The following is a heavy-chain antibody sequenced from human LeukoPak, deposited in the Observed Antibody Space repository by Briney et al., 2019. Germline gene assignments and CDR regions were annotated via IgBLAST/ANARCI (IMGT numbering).Heavy chain of an antibody. Sequence: PGGSLRLSCAASGLTFSSYAMSWVRQAPGKGLEWISYIGIGSSNIYYPDSVKGRFTISRDNAKNSLYLQMNRLSAEDTAVYYCARIYGGYVFDYWGQGTLVTVSS. CDR2: IGIGSSNI. CDR1: GLTFSSYA. J-gene: IGHJ4*02. V-gene: IGHV3-48*04. CDR3: ARIYGGYVFDY. D-gene: IGHD5-12*01.